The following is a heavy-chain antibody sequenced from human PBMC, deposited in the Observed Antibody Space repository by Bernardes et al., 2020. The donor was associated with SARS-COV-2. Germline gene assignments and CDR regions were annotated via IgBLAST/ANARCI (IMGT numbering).Heavy chain of an antibody. CDR1: GFTFSDYA. Sequence: GGSLRLSCAASGFTFSDYAMSWVRQVPGKGLERVSLVSWDGSTTNYADSVKGRFIISRDSSRNTVHLQMDSLRKEDTALYYCATERQSLTVFGVGHDAFDFWGQGTMVTVSS. D-gene: IGHD3-3*01. CDR3: ATERQSLTVFGVGHDAFDF. J-gene: IGHJ3*01. CDR2: VSWDGSTT. V-gene: IGHV3-43*01.